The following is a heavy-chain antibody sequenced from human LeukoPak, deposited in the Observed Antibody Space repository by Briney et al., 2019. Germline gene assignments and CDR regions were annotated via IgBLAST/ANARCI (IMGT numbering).Heavy chain of an antibody. CDR1: GFTFSTYS. D-gene: IGHD2-15*01. Sequence: GGSLSLSCAASGFTFSTYSMNWVRQAPGKGLEWVSSISSGSSYIYYADSVQGRFTISRDNAKNSLYLQMNSLRAEDTAVYYCARDMGYCSGNSCYFFDYWGQGTLVTVSS. CDR2: ISSGSSYI. CDR3: ARDMGYCSGNSCYFFDY. J-gene: IGHJ4*02. V-gene: IGHV3-21*01.